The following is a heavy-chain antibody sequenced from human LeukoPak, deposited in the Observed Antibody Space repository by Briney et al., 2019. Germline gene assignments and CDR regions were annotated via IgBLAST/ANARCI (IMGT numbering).Heavy chain of an antibody. CDR3: ARIHYDSSGQMEGLDY. Sequence: PSETLSLTCTVSGGSISNNNYYWGWIRQPPGKGLEWIGSIYYSGNTYYNPSLKSRVTISVDTSKNQFSLRLSSVTAADTAVYYCARIHYDSSGQMEGLDYWGQGTLVTVSS. CDR2: IYYSGNT. V-gene: IGHV4-39*07. CDR1: GGSISNNNYY. J-gene: IGHJ4*02. D-gene: IGHD3-22*01.